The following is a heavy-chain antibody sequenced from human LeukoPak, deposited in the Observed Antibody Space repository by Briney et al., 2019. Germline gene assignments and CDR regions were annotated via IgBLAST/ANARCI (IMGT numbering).Heavy chain of an antibody. D-gene: IGHD3-16*02. J-gene: IGHJ4*02. CDR2: ISGSGGNT. Sequence: GGSLRLSCAASGFTFSSYAMSWVRQAPGKGLEWVSGISGSGGNTYYADSVKGRFTISRDYSKDTLYLQMNSLRTEETAVYYCARSLSSRFSGPRRPYYFDSWGQGTLVTVSS. CDR3: ARSLSSRFSGPRRPYYFDS. V-gene: IGHV3-23*01. CDR1: GFTFSSYA.